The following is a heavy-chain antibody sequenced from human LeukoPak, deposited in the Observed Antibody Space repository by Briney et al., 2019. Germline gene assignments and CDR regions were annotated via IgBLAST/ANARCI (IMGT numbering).Heavy chain of an antibody. CDR2: ISGSGGSK. Sequence: GGSLRLSCAASGFTFSSYAMSWVRQAPGKGLEWVSGISGSGGSKYYADSVKGRFTISRDNAKNSLYLQMNSLRAEDTAVYYCARDRVVVAVHFDYWGQGTLVTVSS. D-gene: IGHD2-15*01. CDR3: ARDRVVVAVHFDY. J-gene: IGHJ4*02. V-gene: IGHV3-21*01. CDR1: GFTFSSYA.